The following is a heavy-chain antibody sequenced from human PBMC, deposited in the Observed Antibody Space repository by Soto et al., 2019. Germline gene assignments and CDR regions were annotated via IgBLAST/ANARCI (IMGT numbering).Heavy chain of an antibody. CDR2: IYNTGST. CDR1: GGSVSSGSNY. V-gene: IGHV4-61*01. J-gene: IGHJ3*02. D-gene: IGHD4-17*01. Sequence: QVQLQESGPGLVKPSETLSLTCTVSGGSVSSGSNYWSWIRQPPGKGLEWIGYIYNTGSTNYNPSLKSRVTISGDTSKNQFSLKLSSVTAADTAVYYCARDLRLRWPSQGYAFDIWGQGTMVTVSS. CDR3: ARDLRLRWPSQGYAFDI.